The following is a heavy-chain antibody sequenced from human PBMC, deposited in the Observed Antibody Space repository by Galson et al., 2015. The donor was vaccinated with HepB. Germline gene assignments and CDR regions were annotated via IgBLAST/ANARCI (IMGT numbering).Heavy chain of an antibody. V-gene: IGHV3-21*01. D-gene: IGHD4-17*01. J-gene: IGHJ3*02. Sequence: SLRLSCAASGFAFNNYYMNWVRQAPGKGLEWVSSISSSRTYTYFADSVKGRFTISRDNAKNSLYLQMDSLRAEDTAVYYCARDRDYGDYGGDFDIWGQGTMVTVS. CDR2: ISSSRTYT. CDR3: ARDRDYGDYGGDFDI. CDR1: GFAFNNYY.